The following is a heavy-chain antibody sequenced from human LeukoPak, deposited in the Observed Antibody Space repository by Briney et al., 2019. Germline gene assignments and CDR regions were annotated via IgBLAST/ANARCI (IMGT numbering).Heavy chain of an antibody. D-gene: IGHD4-17*01. CDR1: GGSYSAYS. CDR3: ARVHYGDYAEYFQH. J-gene: IGHJ1*01. V-gene: IGHV4-34*01. Sequence: SEALSLTCAVYGGSYSAYSWSWIRQPPGKGREWIGEINHSGSTNSNPSLKSRVTISVDTSKIQFSLKLSSVTAADTAVYYCARVHYGDYAEYFQHWGQGTLVTVSS. CDR2: INHSGST.